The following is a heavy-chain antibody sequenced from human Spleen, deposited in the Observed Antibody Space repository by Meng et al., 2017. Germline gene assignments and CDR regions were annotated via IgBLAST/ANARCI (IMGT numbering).Heavy chain of an antibody. CDR3: ASTAKCSGGSCYSSVWFDP. D-gene: IGHD2-15*01. Sequence: ASVKVSCKASGYTFTSYAMNWVRQAPGQGLEWMGWINTNTGNPTYAQGFTGRFVFSLDTSVSTAYLQISSLKAEDTAVYYCASTAKCSGGSCYSSVWFDPWGQGTLVTVSS. CDR2: INTNTGNP. CDR1: GYTFTSYA. V-gene: IGHV7-4-1*02. J-gene: IGHJ5*02.